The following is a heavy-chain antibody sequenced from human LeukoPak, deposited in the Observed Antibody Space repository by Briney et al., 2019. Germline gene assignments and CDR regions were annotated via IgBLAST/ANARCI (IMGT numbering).Heavy chain of an antibody. CDR3: ARERNFYDSVVYRKAGFDV. J-gene: IGHJ3*01. Sequence: SETLSLTCTVSGGSINTSSYYWGWIRQPPGKGLEWIGSIYYSGSTYYNPSLKSRVTISVDTSKNQFSLKLSSVTAAGTAVYYCARERNFYDSVVYRKAGFDVWGQGTLVTVST. CDR2: IYYSGST. CDR1: GGSINTSSYY. D-gene: IGHD3-22*01. V-gene: IGHV4-39*07.